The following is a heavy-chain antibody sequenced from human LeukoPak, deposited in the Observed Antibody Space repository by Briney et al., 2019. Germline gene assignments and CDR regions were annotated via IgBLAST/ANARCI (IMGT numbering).Heavy chain of an antibody. D-gene: IGHD2-8*02. CDR3: ARASAHWSDY. V-gene: IGHV1-18*01. CDR2: IRAYNGNT. CDR1: AYTLTNYG. J-gene: IGHJ4*02. Sequence: ASVKVSCKASAYTLTNYGISWVRQAPGQGLEWMGWIRAYNGNTNYEQKVQGRVTMTTDTSTSTAYMELRSLTSDDTAVYYCARASAHWSDYWGQGALVTVCS.